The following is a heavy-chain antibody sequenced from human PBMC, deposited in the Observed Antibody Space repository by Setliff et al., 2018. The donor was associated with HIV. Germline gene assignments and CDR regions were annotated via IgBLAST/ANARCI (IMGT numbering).Heavy chain of an antibody. D-gene: IGHD2-8*01. V-gene: IGHV4-34*01. CDR1: GGSFPAYY. CDR2: INYEGDT. J-gene: IGHJ4*02. CDR3: ATGLIMAPDY. Sequence: SETLSLTCAVYGGSFPAYYWNWIRQPPGKGLEWIGEINYEGDTTYNPSLKSRVNMFIDTPKNQFSLKLSSVTAADTAVYYCATGLIMAPDYWGQGSLVTVSS.